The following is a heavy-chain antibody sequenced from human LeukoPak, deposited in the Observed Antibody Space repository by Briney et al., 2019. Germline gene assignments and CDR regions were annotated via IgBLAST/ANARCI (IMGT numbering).Heavy chain of an antibody. CDR2: ISSSGGRT. Sequence: PGGSLRLSCAASGFTFSSYSMSWVRQAPGKGLEWVSVISSSGGRTYDADSVKGRFTISRDNSKNTLYLQMNSLRAEDTAIYYCARDEYWGQGTLVTVSS. CDR1: GFTFSSYS. V-gene: IGHV3-23*01. J-gene: IGHJ4*02. CDR3: ARDEY.